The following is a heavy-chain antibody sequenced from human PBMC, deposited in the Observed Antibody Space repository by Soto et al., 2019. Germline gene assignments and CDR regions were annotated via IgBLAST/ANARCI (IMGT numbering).Heavy chain of an antibody. CDR3: AETEGGMDV. CDR2: IKQDGSEK. J-gene: IGHJ6*04. V-gene: IGHV3-7*03. Sequence: EVQLVESGGGLVQPGGSLRLSCAASGFTSSSYGMSWVHQDPAKGLDWVAKIKQDGSEKYYVDSGKGRFTISRDNAKNSRYLQINSLRAEDTAVYYCAETEGGMDVWGEGTTVTVCS. CDR1: GFTSSSYG.